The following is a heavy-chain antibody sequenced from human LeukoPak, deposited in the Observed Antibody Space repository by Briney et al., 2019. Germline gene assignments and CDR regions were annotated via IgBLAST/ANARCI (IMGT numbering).Heavy chain of an antibody. J-gene: IGHJ6*02. D-gene: IGHD6-19*01. Sequence: PGGSLRLSCAASGFTFSNYAMHWVRQAPGKGLEWVAVISYDGSNTYYADSVKGRFTISRDNSKSTLYLQMNSLRAEDTAVYYCARDPSLYSSGWYRGALGAYYYYGMDVWGQGTTVTVSS. CDR3: ARDPSLYSSGWYRGALGAYYYYGMDV. V-gene: IGHV3-30-3*01. CDR2: ISYDGSNT. CDR1: GFTFSNYA.